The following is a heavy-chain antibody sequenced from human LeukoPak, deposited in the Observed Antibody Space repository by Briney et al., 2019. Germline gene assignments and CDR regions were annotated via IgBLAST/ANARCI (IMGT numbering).Heavy chain of an antibody. CDR3: ARVGDDSRGYLFDY. CDR1: GGSISSSSYY. V-gene: IGHV4-30-4*08. J-gene: IGHJ4*02. CDR2: IYYSGST. D-gene: IGHD3-22*01. Sequence: SETLSLTCTVSGGSISSSSYYWGWIRQPPGKGLEWIGYIYYSGSTYYNPSLKSRVTISVDTSKNQFSLKLSSVTAADTAVYYCARVGDDSRGYLFDYWGQGTLVTVSS.